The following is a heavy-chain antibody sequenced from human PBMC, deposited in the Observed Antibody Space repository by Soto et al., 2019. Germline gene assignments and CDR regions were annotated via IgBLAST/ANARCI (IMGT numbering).Heavy chain of an antibody. CDR3: ARDTRPRGYSGYDGFPDYYYYGMDV. Sequence: SETLSLTCTVSGGSVSSGSYYWSWIRQPPGKGLEWIGYIYYSGSTNYNPSLKSRVTISVDTSKNQFSLKLSSVTAADTAVYYCARDTRPRGYSGYDGFPDYYYYGMDVWGQGTTVTVYS. CDR2: IYYSGST. V-gene: IGHV4-61*01. CDR1: GGSVSSGSYY. D-gene: IGHD5-12*01. J-gene: IGHJ6*02.